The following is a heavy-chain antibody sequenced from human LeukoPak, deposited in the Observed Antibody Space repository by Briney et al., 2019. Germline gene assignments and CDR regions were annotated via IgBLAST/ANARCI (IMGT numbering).Heavy chain of an antibody. V-gene: IGHV3-21*01. Sequence: GGSLRLSCVASGFTFSSYAMNWVRQAPGKGLEWVSSISSSSSYIYYADSVKGRFTISRDNAKNSLYLQMNSLRAEDTAVYYCATAGAYYYDSSGYYLFDYWGQGTLVTVSS. J-gene: IGHJ4*02. CDR1: GFTFSSYA. CDR3: ATAGAYYYDSSGYYLFDY. CDR2: ISSSSSYI. D-gene: IGHD3-22*01.